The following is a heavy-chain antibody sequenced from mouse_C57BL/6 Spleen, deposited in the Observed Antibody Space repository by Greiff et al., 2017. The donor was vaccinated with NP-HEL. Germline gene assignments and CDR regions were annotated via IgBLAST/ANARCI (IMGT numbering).Heavy chain of an antibody. CDR1: GFTFSSYA. D-gene: IGHD1-1*01. J-gene: IGHJ2*01. V-gene: IGHV5-4*01. CDR2: ISDGGSYT. Sequence: EVKLMESGGGLVKPGGSLKLSCAASGFTFSSYAMSWVRQTPEKRLEWVATISDGGSYTYYPDNVKGRFTISRDNAKNNLYLQMSHLKSEDTAMYYCAREGYYGSYYFDYWGQGTTLTVSS. CDR3: AREGYYGSYYFDY.